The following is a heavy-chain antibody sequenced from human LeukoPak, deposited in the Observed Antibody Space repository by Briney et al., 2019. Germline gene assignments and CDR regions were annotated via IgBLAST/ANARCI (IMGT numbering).Heavy chain of an antibody. D-gene: IGHD3-10*01. Sequence: PSETLSLTCTVSGGSISNYYWSWIRQPPGKGLEWIGIIYYSGSTNYNPSLKSRVTISVDTSKNQFSLKLSSVTAADTAVYYCARHRTYYYGSGSYTFDYWGQGTLVTVSS. J-gene: IGHJ4*02. CDR3: ARHRTYYYGSGSYTFDY. CDR2: IYYSGST. V-gene: IGHV4-59*08. CDR1: GGSISNYY.